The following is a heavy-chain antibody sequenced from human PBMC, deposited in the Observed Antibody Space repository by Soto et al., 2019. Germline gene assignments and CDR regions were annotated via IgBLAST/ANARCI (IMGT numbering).Heavy chain of an antibody. CDR2: IVVGSGNT. D-gene: IGHD3-22*01. CDR3: AADPPYYYDSSGYHDYFDY. CDR1: GFTFTSSA. V-gene: IGHV1-58*01. Sequence: ASVKVSCKASGFTFTSSAVQWLRQARGQRLEWIGWIVVGSGNTNYAQKFQERVTITRDMSTSTAYMELSSLRSEDTAVYYCAADPPYYYDSSGYHDYFDYWGQGTLVTVSS. J-gene: IGHJ4*02.